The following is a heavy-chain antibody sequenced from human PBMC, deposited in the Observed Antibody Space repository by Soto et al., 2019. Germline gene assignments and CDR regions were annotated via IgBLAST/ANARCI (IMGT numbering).Heavy chain of an antibody. D-gene: IGHD3-3*01. CDR3: ARSAGSPFWLHLG. CDR1: SGSISSSNW. J-gene: IGHJ4*02. CDR2: IYHSGST. Sequence: QVQLQESGPGLVKPSGTLSLTCAGSSGSISSSNWWSWVRQPPGKGLEWIGEIYHSGSTNYNSALKSRVTISVDKSKNQFSLKLSSVTAADTAVYYCARSAGSPFWLHLGWGQGTLVTVSS. V-gene: IGHV4-4*02.